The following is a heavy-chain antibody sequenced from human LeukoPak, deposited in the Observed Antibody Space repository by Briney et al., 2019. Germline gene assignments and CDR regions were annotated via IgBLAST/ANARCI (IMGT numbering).Heavy chain of an antibody. D-gene: IGHD3-22*01. V-gene: IGHV3-23*01. J-gene: IGHJ4*02. CDR2: ISGSGGST. Sequence: GGSLRLSCAASGFTFSSYAMSWVRQAPGKGLEWVSAISGSGGSTYYADSVKGRFTISRDNSKNTLYLQMSSLRAEDTAVYYCAKGSSGSGYSSWGQGTLVTVSS. CDR3: AKGSSGSGYSS. CDR1: GFTFSSYA.